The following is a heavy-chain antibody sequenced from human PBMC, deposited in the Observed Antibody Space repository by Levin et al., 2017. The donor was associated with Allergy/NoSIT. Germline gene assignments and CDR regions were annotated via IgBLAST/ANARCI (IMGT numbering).Heavy chain of an antibody. J-gene: IGHJ6*02. CDR2: INYRGVT. CDR3: ARNRIIVSGGNDYYYGMDV. Sequence: SETLSLTCSVSGGSVSSGTYYWSWIRRPPGTGLEWIGYINYRGVTKYNPSLKSRVTISVDTSKNEFPLKVTSVTAADTAVYYCARNRIIVSGGNDYYYGMDVWGQGTTVTVSS. D-gene: IGHD5/OR15-5a*01. V-gene: IGHV4-61*01. CDR1: GGSVSSGTYY.